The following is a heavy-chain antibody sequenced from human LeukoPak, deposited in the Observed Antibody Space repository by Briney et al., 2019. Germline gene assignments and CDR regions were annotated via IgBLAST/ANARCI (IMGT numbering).Heavy chain of an antibody. CDR3: ARDNSVEDTAWWFDP. CDR2: ISPGGGST. V-gene: IGHV1-46*01. CDR1: GYTFTSYY. Sequence: ASVKVSCKASGYTFTSYYMHWVRQAPGQGLEWMGIISPGGGSTSYAQKFQGRVTMTRDTSTSTVYMELSSLRSEDTAVYYCARDNSVEDTAWWFDPWGQGTLVTVSS. J-gene: IGHJ5*02. D-gene: IGHD4-23*01.